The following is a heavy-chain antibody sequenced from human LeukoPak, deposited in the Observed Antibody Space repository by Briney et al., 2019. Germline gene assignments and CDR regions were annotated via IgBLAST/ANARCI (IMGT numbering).Heavy chain of an antibody. D-gene: IGHD2-21*02. CDR1: GFTFSSYG. V-gene: IGHV3-30*18. CDR3: AKAWEYCGGDCYSAYYYYGMDV. J-gene: IGHJ6*02. CDR2: ISYDGSNK. Sequence: GRSLRLSCAASGFTFSSYGMHWVRQAPGKGLEWVAVISYDGSNKYYADSVKGRFTISRDNSKNTLYLQMNSLRAEDTAVYYCAKAWEYCGGDCYSAYYYYGMDVWGQGTTVTASS.